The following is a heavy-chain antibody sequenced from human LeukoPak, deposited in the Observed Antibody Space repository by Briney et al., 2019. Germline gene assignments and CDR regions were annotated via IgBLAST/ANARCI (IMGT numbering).Heavy chain of an antibody. Sequence: GGSLRLSCAASGFTFSSYAMSWVRQAPGKGLGWVSAISGSGGSTYYADSVKGRFTISRDNSKNTLYLQMNSLRAEDAAVYYCAKVSAAAGHGSYWGQGTLVTVSS. CDR3: AKVSAAAGHGSY. V-gene: IGHV3-23*01. J-gene: IGHJ4*02. CDR1: GFTFSSYA. D-gene: IGHD6-13*01. CDR2: ISGSGGST.